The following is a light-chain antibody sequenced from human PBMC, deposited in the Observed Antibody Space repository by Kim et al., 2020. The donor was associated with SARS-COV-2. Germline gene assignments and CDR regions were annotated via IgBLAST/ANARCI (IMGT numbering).Light chain of an antibody. J-gene: IGKJ1*01. Sequence: LSPGESATLSCRASQNVSSNSLAWHQQKPGQAPRLLICGASNRATGIPDRFSGSGSGTDFALTISRLEPEDFAVYYCLQYGTSPAFGQGTKVDIK. V-gene: IGKV3-20*01. CDR3: LQYGTSPA. CDR2: GAS. CDR1: QNVSSNS.